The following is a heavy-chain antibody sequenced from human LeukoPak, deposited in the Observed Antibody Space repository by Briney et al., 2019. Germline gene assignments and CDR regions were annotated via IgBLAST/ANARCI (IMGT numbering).Heavy chain of an antibody. CDR2: INHSGST. V-gene: IGHV4-34*01. CDR1: GGSFSGYY. J-gene: IGHJ4*02. Sequence: SETLSLTCAVYGGSFSGYYWSWIRQPPGKGLEWIGEINHSGSTNYNPSLKSRVTISVDTSKNQFSLKLSSVTAADTAVYYCARGLTDYDSSGYPIRYFDYWGQGTLVTVSS. CDR3: ARGLTDYDSSGYPIRYFDY. D-gene: IGHD3-22*01.